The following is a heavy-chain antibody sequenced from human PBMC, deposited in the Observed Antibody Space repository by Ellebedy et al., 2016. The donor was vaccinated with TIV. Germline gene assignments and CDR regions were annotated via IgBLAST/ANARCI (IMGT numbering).Heavy chain of an antibody. Sequence: GESLKISCAASGFTFSSYAMSWVRQAPGKGLEWVSAVSGSGDTTYYADSVEGRFTISRDTSKNSLYMQMNRLRAEDTAVYYCARMPIAFDLWGQGTMVTVSS. CDR2: VSGSGDTT. V-gene: IGHV3-23*01. J-gene: IGHJ3*01. CDR3: ARMPIAFDL. D-gene: IGHD2-2*01. CDR1: GFTFSSYA.